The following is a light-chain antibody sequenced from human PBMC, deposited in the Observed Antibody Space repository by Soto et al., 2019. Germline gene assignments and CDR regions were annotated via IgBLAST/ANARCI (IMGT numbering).Light chain of an antibody. Sequence: DIVMTQSPDSLAVSLGERATINCKSSQSGLSNSNNQNYLAWYQQKPGQPPKLLIYWASTRESGVPDRFSGSGSAKDFTLTVSSLQAEDVAVYYCQQYFSTPTFGGGTKVEI. V-gene: IGKV4-1*01. CDR1: QSGLSNSNNQNY. CDR3: QQYFSTPT. J-gene: IGKJ4*01. CDR2: WAS.